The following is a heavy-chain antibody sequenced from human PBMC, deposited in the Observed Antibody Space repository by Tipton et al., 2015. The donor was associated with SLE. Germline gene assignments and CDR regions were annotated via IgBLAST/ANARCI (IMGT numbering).Heavy chain of an antibody. CDR2: IKSKAYGGTA. Sequence: SLRLSCTVSGLTFGDYAMSWVRPAPGKGLEWVGFIKSKAYGGTAQYAPSVKGRFTISRDDSKNTLYLQIHSLRAEDTAIYFCATDARANLAEFWGQGTMVTVSS. CDR1: GLTFGDYA. J-gene: IGHJ3*01. D-gene: IGHD3-16*01. CDR3: ATDARANLAEF. V-gene: IGHV3-49*04.